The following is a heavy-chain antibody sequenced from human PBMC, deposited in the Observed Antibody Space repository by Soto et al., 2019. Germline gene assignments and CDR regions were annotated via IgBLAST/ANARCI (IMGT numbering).Heavy chain of an antibody. CDR3: ASGYCTNGVCYDTYYYYYYMDV. CDR2: IIPTLGIA. Sequence: GASVKVSCKASGGTFSSYTISWVRQAPGQGLEWMGRIIPTLGIANYAQKFQGRVTITADKSTSTAYMELSSLRSEDTAVYYCASGYCTNGVCYDTYYYYYYMDVWGKGTTVTVSS. J-gene: IGHJ6*03. D-gene: IGHD2-8*01. V-gene: IGHV1-69*02. CDR1: GGTFSSYT.